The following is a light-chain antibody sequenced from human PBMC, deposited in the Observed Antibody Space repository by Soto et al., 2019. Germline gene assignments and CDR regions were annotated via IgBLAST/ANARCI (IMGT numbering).Light chain of an antibody. CDR3: CSYADTRV. CDR2: EAT. Sequence: QSALTQPASVSGSPGQSVTISCTGTSSDVGNYNFVSWYQQHPGKAPKLIIYEATKRPSGISNRFSGSKSGNTASLTISGLQAEDEADYFCCSYADTRVFGGGTKLTV. J-gene: IGLJ3*02. V-gene: IGLV2-23*01. CDR1: SSDVGNYNF.